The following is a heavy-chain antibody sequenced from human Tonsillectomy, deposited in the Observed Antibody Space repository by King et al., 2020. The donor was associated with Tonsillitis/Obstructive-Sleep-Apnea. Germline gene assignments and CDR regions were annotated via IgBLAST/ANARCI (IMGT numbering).Heavy chain of an antibody. D-gene: IGHD3-3*01. CDR1: GYTFTSYS. V-gene: IGHV7-4-1*02. Sequence: VQLVQSGSELKKPGASVKVSCKASGYTFTSYSMYWVRQAPGQGLEWMGWINTNTGNPTYAQGFTGRFVFSLDTSVSTAYLQNSSLKAEDTAVYYCARADYDFWSGYLAYYYYRGVWGKGTTVTVSS. CDR3: ARADYDFWSGYLAYYYYRGV. CDR2: INTNTGNP. J-gene: IGHJ6*03.